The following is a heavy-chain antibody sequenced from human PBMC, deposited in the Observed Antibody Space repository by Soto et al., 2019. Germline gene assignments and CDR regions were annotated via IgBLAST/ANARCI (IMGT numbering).Heavy chain of an antibody. J-gene: IGHJ6*03. Sequence: PGGSLRLSCAASGFTFSSYGMHWVRQAPGKGLEWVAVIWYDGSNKYYADSVKGRFTISRDNSKNTLYLQMNSLRAEDTAVYYCARDQLWFEELQPYYYMDVWGKGTTVTVSS. V-gene: IGHV3-33*01. D-gene: IGHD3-10*01. CDR1: GFTFSSYG. CDR2: IWYDGSNK. CDR3: ARDQLWFEELQPYYYMDV.